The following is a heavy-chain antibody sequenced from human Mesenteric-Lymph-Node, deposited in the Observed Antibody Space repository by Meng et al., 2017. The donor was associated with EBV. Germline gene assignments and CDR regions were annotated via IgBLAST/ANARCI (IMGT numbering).Heavy chain of an antibody. D-gene: IGHD3-10*01. CDR3: ARENPARGNWFDP. Sequence: QLQQQEPGPGLVKPSETLSLTCTISVGSIIRSYYWGWIRQPPGRGLEWIASVYYSGSAFYNPSLKSRVTTSVDTSKNQFSLKLSSVTAADTAVYYCARENPARGNWFDPWGQGALVTVSS. V-gene: IGHV4-39*07. CDR1: VGSIIRSYY. J-gene: IGHJ5*02. CDR2: VYYSGSA.